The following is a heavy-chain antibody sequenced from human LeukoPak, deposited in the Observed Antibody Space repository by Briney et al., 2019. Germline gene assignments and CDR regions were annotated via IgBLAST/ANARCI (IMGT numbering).Heavy chain of an antibody. J-gene: IGHJ6*03. CDR2: INHSGST. Sequence: SETLSLTCTVSGGSISSSSYYWGWIRQPPGKGLEWIGEINHSGSTNYNPSLKSRVTISVDTSKNQFSLKLSSVTAADTAVYYCAREGWGDGYNYSPYYYYYYYMDVWGKGTTVTVSS. CDR1: GGSISSSSYY. CDR3: AREGWGDGYNYSPYYYYYYYMDV. D-gene: IGHD5-24*01. V-gene: IGHV4-39*07.